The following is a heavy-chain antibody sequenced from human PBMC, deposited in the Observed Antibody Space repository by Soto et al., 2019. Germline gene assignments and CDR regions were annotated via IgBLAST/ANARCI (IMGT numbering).Heavy chain of an antibody. CDR1: GYSISSGYY. J-gene: IGHJ4*02. Sequence: PSETLSLTCAVSGYSISSGYYWGWIRQPPGKGLEWIGSIYHSGSTYYNPSLKSRVTISVDTSKNQFSLKLSSVTAADTAVYYCAKDYSTVTTDPLSVVLFDYWGQGALVTVSS. V-gene: IGHV4-38-2*02. CDR3: AKDYSTVTTDPLSVVLFDY. D-gene: IGHD4-17*01. CDR2: IYHSGST.